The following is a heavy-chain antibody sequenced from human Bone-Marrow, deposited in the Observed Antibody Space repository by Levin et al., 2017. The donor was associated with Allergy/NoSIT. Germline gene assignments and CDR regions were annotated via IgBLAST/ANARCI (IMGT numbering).Heavy chain of an antibody. CDR3: ARDGAAARPGWRNWFDP. D-gene: IGHD6-6*01. CDR1: GYTFTGYY. CDR2: INPNNGGT. J-gene: IGHJ5*02. V-gene: IGHV1-2*06. Sequence: ASVKVSCKASGYTFTGYYIHWVRQAPGQGLEWVGRINPNNGGTNYALSLQGRVTLTSDTSMTTVYIELRRLTSDDTAVYYCARDGAAARPGWRNWFDPWCQGSLVTVSS.